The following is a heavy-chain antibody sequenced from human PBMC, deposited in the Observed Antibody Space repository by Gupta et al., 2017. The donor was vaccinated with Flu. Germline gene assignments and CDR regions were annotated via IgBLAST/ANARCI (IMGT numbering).Heavy chain of an antibody. CDR3: ARTPLFSTYYYETTGSHDY. D-gene: IGHD3-22*01. CDR1: GDTFSSFA. V-gene: IGHV1-69*06. Sequence: QVQLVQSGAEVKQPGSSVKVSCKAPGDTFSSFAVSWVRQAPGQGFEWMGGIIPLFGSAKYAQNLEGRVTMTADKSTRTAYMYLSSLESEDTAVYYCARTPLFSTYYYETTGSHDYWGQGTLVTVSS. CDR2: IIPLFGSA. J-gene: IGHJ4*02.